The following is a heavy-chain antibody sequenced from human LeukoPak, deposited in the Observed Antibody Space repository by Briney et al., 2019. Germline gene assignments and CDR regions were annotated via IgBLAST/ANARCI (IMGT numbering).Heavy chain of an antibody. CDR2: IRGSGTTT. J-gene: IGHJ4*02. D-gene: IGHD3-10*01. CDR3: AKGSLNEITMVRGVII. CDR1: GFTFSTYG. Sequence: EGFLRLSCAASGFTFSTYGMRSVSQAPGWGLECASAIRGSGTTTYYAASVKARFTISRDNSKNTLYLQMNSLRAEHTAVYYCAKGSLNEITMVRGVIIWGQGTLVTVSS. V-gene: IGHV3-23*01.